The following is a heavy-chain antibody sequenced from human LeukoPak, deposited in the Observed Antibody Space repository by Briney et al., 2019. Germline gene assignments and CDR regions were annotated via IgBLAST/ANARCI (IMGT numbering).Heavy chain of an antibody. D-gene: IGHD6-19*01. CDR3: AKGSLAVAGFFDY. CDR2: ISWNSGSI. Sequence: PGGSLRLSCAASGFTFDDYAMHWVRQAPGKGLEWVSGISWNSGSIGYADSVKGRFTISRDNAKNSLYLQMNSLRAEDMALYYCAKGSLAVAGFFDYWGQGTLVTVSS. CDR1: GFTFDDYA. J-gene: IGHJ4*02. V-gene: IGHV3-9*03.